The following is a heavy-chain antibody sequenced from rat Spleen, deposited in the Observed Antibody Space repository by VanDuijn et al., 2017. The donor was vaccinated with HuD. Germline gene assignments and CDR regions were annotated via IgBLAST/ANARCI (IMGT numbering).Heavy chain of an antibody. V-gene: IGHV5S13*01. CDR2: ISTGGGNT. CDR1: GFTFSNYG. J-gene: IGHJ2*01. CDR3: ARPVLLLQSYYFDY. D-gene: IGHD1-1*01. Sequence: EVQLVESGGGLVQPGRSLKLSCAASGFTFSNYGMHWIRQAPGKGLEWIASISTGGGNTYYRDSVKGRFTISRDNAKNTQYLQMDSLRSEDTATYYCARPVLLLQSYYFDYWGQGVMVTVSS.